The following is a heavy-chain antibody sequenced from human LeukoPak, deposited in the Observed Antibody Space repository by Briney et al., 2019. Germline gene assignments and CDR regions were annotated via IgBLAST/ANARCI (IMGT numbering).Heavy chain of an antibody. Sequence: PGRSLRLSCAASGFTFSNYGMHWVRQAPGKGLEWVAVISYDGSNKYYADSVKGRFTISRDNSKNTLYLQMNSLRAEDTAVYYCASLWLMTTVVTPMDYWGQGTLVTVSS. V-gene: IGHV3-30*19. J-gene: IGHJ4*02. D-gene: IGHD4-23*01. CDR1: GFTFSNYG. CDR3: ASLWLMTTVVTPMDY. CDR2: ISYDGSNK.